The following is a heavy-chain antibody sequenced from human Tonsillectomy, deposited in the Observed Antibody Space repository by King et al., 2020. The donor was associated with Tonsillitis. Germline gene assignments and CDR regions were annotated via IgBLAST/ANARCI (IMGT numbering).Heavy chain of an antibody. V-gene: IGHV4-59*02. D-gene: IGHD2-21*02. CDR3: ARVGGDDGDHNDLDV. CDR2: IYDSGRT. CDR1: GGSVNNYY. J-gene: IGHJ6*02. Sequence: VQLQESGPGLVKPSETLSLTCTVSGGSVNNYYWGWIRQPPGKGLEWIGNIYDSGRTIYNPSLKSRVRISVDTSKNQFSLKVTSVTAADTAVYFCARVGGDDGDHNDLDVWGQGTTVIVSS.